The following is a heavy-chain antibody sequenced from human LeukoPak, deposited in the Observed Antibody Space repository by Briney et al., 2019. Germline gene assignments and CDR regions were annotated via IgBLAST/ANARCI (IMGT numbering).Heavy chain of an antibody. J-gene: IGHJ4*02. D-gene: IGHD3-16*01. Sequence: SVKVSCKASGGTFSSYAISWVRQAPGQGLEWMGRITPIFGIANYAQKSQGRVTITADKSTSTAYIELSSLRSEDTAVYYCARGETGGAFDYWGQGTLVTVSS. CDR1: GGTFSSYA. CDR3: ARGETGGAFDY. V-gene: IGHV1-69*04. CDR2: ITPIFGIA.